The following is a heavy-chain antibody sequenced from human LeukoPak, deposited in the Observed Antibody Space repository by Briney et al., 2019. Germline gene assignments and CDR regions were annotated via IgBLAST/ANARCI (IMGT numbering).Heavy chain of an antibody. CDR2: TTDDGGST. D-gene: IGHD2-2*03. V-gene: IGHV3-23*01. Sequence: GGSLRLSCAASGFSFSTYAMTWLRQAPGKVLEWVSTTTDDGGSTHYADAVKGRLTMSRDNSKNALYLQLNSLRAEDTAVYYCARDVSMDIGGSDCWGPGTLVTVSS. CDR1: GFSFSTYA. CDR3: ARDVSMDIGGSDC. J-gene: IGHJ4*02.